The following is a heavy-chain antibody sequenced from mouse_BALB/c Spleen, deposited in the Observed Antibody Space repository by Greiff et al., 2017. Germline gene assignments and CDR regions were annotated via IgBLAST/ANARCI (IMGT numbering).Heavy chain of an antibody. V-gene: IGHV2-4-1*01. D-gene: IGHD2-4*01. CDR3: ARNRLYDYDGDYFDY. J-gene: IGHJ2*01. CDR2: IWSGGST. CDR1: GFSLTSYG. Sequence: VKLMESGPGLVQPSQSLSITCTVSGFSLTSYGVHWVRQSPGKGLEWLGVIWSGGSTDYNAAFISRLSISKDNSKSQVFFKMNSLQADDTAIYYCARNRLYDYDGDYFDYWGQGTTLTVSS.